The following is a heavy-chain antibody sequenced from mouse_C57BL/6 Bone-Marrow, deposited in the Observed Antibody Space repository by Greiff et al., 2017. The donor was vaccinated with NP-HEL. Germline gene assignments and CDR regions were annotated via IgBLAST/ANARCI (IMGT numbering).Heavy chain of an antibody. V-gene: IGHV15-2*01. CDR2: ILPSIGRT. J-gene: IGHJ3*01. D-gene: IGHD1-1*01. Sequence: QVQLQQSGSELRSPGSSVKLSCKDFDSEVFPIAYMSWVRQKPGHGFEWIGGILPSIGRTIYGEKFEDKATMDADTLSNTAYLELNSLTSEDSAIYYCARHGSSLAWFAYWGQGTLVTVSA. CDR3: ARHGSSLAWFAY. CDR1: DSEVFPIAY.